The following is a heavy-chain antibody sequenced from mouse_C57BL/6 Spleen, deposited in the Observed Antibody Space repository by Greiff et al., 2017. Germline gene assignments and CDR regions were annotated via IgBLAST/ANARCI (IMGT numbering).Heavy chain of an antibody. Sequence: VQLKESGPSLVRPSQTLSLTCTVTGFSINSDCYWIWIRQFPGNKLEYIGYTFYSGITYYNPSLESRTYITHDTSKNQFSLKLSSVTTEDTATYYCARAVYYDYGGPYAMDYWGQGTSVTVSS. V-gene: IGHV3-3*01. CDR3: ARAVYYDYGGPYAMDY. J-gene: IGHJ4*01. D-gene: IGHD2-4*01. CDR2: TFYSGIT. CDR1: GFSINSDCY.